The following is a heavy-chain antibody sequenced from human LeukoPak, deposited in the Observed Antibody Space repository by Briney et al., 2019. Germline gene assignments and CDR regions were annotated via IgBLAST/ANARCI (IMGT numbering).Heavy chain of an antibody. D-gene: IGHD3-10*01. CDR3: ARGGYYNSGSTDY. V-gene: IGHV3-11*05. CDR2: ISSGSSYT. Sequence: TGGSLRLSCVGSGFTFSDYYMSWIRQAPGKGLEWVSYISSGSSYTNYADSVKGRFSISRDNAKNSLYLQMNSLRAEDTAVYDCARGGYYNSGSTDYWGHGTLVTVSS. CDR1: GFTFSDYY. J-gene: IGHJ4*01.